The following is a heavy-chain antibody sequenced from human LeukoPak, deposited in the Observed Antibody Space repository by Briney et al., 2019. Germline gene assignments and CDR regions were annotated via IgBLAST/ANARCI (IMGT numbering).Heavy chain of an antibody. CDR1: GFTFSNYW. Sequence: GGSLRLSCAASGFTFSNYWMIWVRQAPGQGLEWVANIKQDGSDKSYVDSVKGRFTISRDNAKNSLDLQMNSLRVEDTAVYYCARSRTSGDEALLGNYWGQGTLVTVSS. V-gene: IGHV3-7*01. D-gene: IGHD1-26*01. J-gene: IGHJ4*02. CDR3: ARSRTSGDEALLGNY. CDR2: IKQDGSDK.